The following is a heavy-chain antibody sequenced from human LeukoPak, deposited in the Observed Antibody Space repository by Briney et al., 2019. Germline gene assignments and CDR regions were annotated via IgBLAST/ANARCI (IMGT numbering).Heavy chain of an antibody. CDR3: AKDGPYYYDSSAYYYLDY. V-gene: IGHV3-30*18. CDR2: ISYDGSNK. CDR1: GFTFSSYG. J-gene: IGHJ4*02. Sequence: GGSLRLSCAASGFTFSSYGMHWVRQAPGKGLEWVAVISYDGSNKYYADSVKGRSTISRDNSKNTLYLQMNSLRAEDTAVYYCAKDGPYYYDSSAYYYLDYWGQGTLVTVSS. D-gene: IGHD3-22*01.